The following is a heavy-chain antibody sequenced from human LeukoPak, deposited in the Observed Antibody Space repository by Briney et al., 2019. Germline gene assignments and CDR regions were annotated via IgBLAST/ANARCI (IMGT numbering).Heavy chain of an antibody. CDR3: AKSLSYGDYSMDV. J-gene: IGHJ6*02. D-gene: IGHD4-17*01. CDR2: IKQDGSEK. Sequence: PGGSLRLSCAASGFRFSNYWMNWVRQAPGKGREGVANIKQDGSEKYSVDSVKGRFTISRDNAKNSLYLQMNSLRAEDTAVYYCAKSLSYGDYSMDVWGQGTTVTVSS. V-gene: IGHV3-7*03. CDR1: GFRFSNYW.